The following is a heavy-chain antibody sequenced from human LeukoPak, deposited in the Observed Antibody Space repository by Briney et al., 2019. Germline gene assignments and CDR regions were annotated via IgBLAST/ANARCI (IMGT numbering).Heavy chain of an antibody. CDR3: ARSRVWGDSRWAFDY. J-gene: IGHJ4*02. CDR1: GYSLSRFW. CDR2: VYPYDSAA. Sequence: GDSLKISCQGFGYSLSRFWVGWVRQTPGTGLGWMGVVYPYDSAARYSPSFKGQITFSADKSLDPAYLQWSSLRASDAGIYFCARSRVWGDSRWAFDYWGQGTPVTVSS. D-gene: IGHD3-16*01. V-gene: IGHV5-51*01.